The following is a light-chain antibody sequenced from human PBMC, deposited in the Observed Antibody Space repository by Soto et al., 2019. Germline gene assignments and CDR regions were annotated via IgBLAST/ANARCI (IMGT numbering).Light chain of an antibody. V-gene: IGKV3-11*01. Sequence: EVVLTQSPATLSLSPGERATLSCRASQSVSAYFAWYQQKPGQAPRLLIYDASNRATGVPARFSGSGSGTDFTLTISILEPEDLAIYYCQQRSNWPVTFGQGTKVE. CDR1: QSVSAY. J-gene: IGKJ1*01. CDR2: DAS. CDR3: QQRSNWPVT.